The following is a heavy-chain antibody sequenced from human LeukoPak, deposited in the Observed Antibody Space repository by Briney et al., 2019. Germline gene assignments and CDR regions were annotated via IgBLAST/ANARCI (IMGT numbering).Heavy chain of an antibody. Sequence: PSQTLCLTCTVSGGSISSGSHYWSWIRQPAGKGLEWIGRIYTSGSTNYNPSLKSRVTISVDTSKNQFSLKLSSVTAADTAVYYCASSHRGYYGSGSFDYWGQGTLVTVSS. V-gene: IGHV4-61*02. J-gene: IGHJ4*02. CDR2: IYTSGST. CDR3: ASSHRGYYGSGSFDY. D-gene: IGHD3-10*01. CDR1: GGSISSGSHY.